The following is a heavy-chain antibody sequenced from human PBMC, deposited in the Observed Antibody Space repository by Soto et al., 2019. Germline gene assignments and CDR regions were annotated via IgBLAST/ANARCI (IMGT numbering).Heavy chain of an antibody. V-gene: IGHV1-69*01. J-gene: IGHJ4*02. CDR1: GDTFSKYA. CDR2: IIPIFGAP. D-gene: IGHD3-3*01. CDR3: AGSPEWSYALNEAVISTFGVY. Sequence: QVRLVQSGTEVKKPGSSVKVSCQASGDTFSKYAISWVRQAPGQGLEWMGGIIPIFGAPNNAQKFQGRVTITADESTTTVYMELTRLTSEDTAVYYCAGSPEWSYALNEAVISTFGVYWGQGTLVTVSS.